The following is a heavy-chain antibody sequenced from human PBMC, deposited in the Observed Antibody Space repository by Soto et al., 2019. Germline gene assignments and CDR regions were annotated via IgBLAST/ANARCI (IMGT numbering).Heavy chain of an antibody. CDR1: GYTFTSYA. Sequence: ASVKVSCKASGYTFTSYAMHWVRQAPGQRLEWMGWINAGNGNTKYSQKFQGRVTITRDTSASTAYMELSSLRSEDTAVYYCARRGYCSSTSCYANHYYYMDVWGKGTTVTVSS. D-gene: IGHD2-2*01. CDR2: INAGNGNT. J-gene: IGHJ6*03. CDR3: ARRGYCSSTSCYANHYYYMDV. V-gene: IGHV1-3*01.